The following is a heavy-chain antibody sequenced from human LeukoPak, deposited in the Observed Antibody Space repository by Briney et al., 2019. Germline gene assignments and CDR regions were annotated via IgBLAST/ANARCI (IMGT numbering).Heavy chain of an antibody. CDR2: IKSKTDGGTA. CDR1: GFTFSNAW. CDR3: TTVRVAVTGENDY. D-gene: IGHD6-19*01. V-gene: IGHV3-15*01. J-gene: IGHJ4*02. Sequence: GGSLRLSCAASGFTFSNAWMSWVRQAPGKGLEWVGRIKSKTDGGTADYGAPVKGRCTISRDDSKNTLYLQMSSLKTEDTAVYYCTTVRVAVTGENDYWGQGTLVTVSS.